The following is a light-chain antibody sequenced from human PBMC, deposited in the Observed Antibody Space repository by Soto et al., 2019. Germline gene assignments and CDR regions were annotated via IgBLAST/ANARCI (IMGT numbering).Light chain of an antibody. CDR2: GAS. CDR3: QQRSNWPQWT. V-gene: IGKV3-11*01. CDR1: QSVSSN. Sequence: EIVMTQSPATLSVSPGERATLSCRASQSVSSNLAWYQQKPGQGPRLLIYGASTRATGIPARFSGSGSGTDFTLTISSIEPEDFAVYYCQQRSNWPQWTFGQGTKVDIK. J-gene: IGKJ1*01.